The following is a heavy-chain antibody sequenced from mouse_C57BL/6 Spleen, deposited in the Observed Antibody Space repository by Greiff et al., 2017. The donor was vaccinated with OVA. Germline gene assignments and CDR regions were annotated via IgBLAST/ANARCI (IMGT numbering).Heavy chain of an antibody. V-gene: IGHV2-5*01. CDR1: GFSLTSYG. J-gene: IGHJ4*01. Sequence: VKLMASGPGLVQPSQSLSITCTVSGFSLTSYGVHWVRQSPGKGLEWLGVIWRGGSTDYNAAFMSRLSITKDNSKSQVFFKMNSLQADDTAIYYCAKTTQFAYAMDYWGQGTSVTVSS. CDR2: IWRGGST. CDR3: AKTTQFAYAMDY.